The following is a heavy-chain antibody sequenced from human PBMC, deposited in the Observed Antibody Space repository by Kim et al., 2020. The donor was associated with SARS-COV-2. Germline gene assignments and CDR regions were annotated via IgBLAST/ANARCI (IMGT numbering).Heavy chain of an antibody. J-gene: IGHJ6*03. Sequence: GGSLRLSCAASGFTFSDYYMSWIRQAPGKGLEWVSYISSSGSTIYYADSVKGRFTISRDNAKNSLYLQMNSLRAEDTAVYYCARGGEPSSCDSLGYYYYYMDVWGKGTTVTVSS. CDR2: ISSSGSTI. CDR3: ARGGEPSSCDSLGYYYYYMDV. CDR1: GFTFSDYY. D-gene: IGHD6-13*01. V-gene: IGHV3-11*01.